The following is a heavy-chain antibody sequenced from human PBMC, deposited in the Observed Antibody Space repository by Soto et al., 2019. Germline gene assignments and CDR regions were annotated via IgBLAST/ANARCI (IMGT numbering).Heavy chain of an antibody. Sequence: QVQLVQPGGEVKMPGSSVKVSCKASGGSFSSYTFTWVRQAPGQGLEWMGKIIPLLSITNYAEEFQGRVTITADKSTSTAYMELSRLTFEDTAIYYCARDHYYNSGTYYIDSWGQGTLVTVSS. J-gene: IGHJ4*02. CDR1: GGSFSSYT. CDR3: ARDHYYNSGTYYIDS. D-gene: IGHD3-10*01. V-gene: IGHV1-69*08. CDR2: IIPLLSIT.